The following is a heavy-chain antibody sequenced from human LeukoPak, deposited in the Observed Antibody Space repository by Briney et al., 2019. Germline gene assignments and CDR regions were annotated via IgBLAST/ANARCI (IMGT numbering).Heavy chain of an antibody. CDR2: ISSSSTYI. CDR3: ARHRAVAGSNYFDY. D-gene: IGHD6-19*01. V-gene: IGHV3-21*01. J-gene: IGHJ4*02. Sequence: GGSLRLSCAASGFTFSSYSMNWVRQAPGKGLEWVSSISSSSTYIYYADSVKGRFTISRDNAKNSLYLQMNSLRAEDTAVYYCARHRAVAGSNYFDYWGQGTLVTVSS. CDR1: GFTFSSYS.